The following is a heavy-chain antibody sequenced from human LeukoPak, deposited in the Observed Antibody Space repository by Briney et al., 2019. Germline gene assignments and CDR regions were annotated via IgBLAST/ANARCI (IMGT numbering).Heavy chain of an antibody. D-gene: IGHD6-13*01. CDR3: ARHSKAAAGRIDY. J-gene: IGHJ4*02. V-gene: IGHV4-34*01. CDR1: GGSFSGYY. CDR2: INHSGST. Sequence: SETLSLTCAVYGGSFSGYYWSWIRQPPGKGLEWIGEINHSGSTNYNPSLKSRVTISVDTSKNQFSLKLSSVTAADTAVYYWARHSKAAAGRIDYWGQGTLVTVSS.